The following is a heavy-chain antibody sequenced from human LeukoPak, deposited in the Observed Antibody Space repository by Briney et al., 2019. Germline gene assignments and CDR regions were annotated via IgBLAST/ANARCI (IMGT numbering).Heavy chain of an antibody. CDR3: ARDRYRYDSSVDAFDI. CDR1: GYTFTTYG. CDR2: FSAYNGHT. J-gene: IGHJ3*02. D-gene: IGHD3-22*01. Sequence: ASVKVSCKASGYTFTTYGISWVRQAPGQGLEWMAWFSAYNGHTDYAQNFQDRVTMTTDTSTSTAYMELRSLRSDDTAVYYCARDRYRYDSSVDAFDIWGQGTMVTVSS. V-gene: IGHV1-18*01.